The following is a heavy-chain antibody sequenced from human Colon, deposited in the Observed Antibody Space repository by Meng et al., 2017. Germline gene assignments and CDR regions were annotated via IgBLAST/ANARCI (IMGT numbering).Heavy chain of an antibody. CDR3: ARLIAGWPFYFDY. V-gene: IGHV4-61*01. CDR1: GGSGSSGSHY. D-gene: IGHD6-19*01. J-gene: IGHJ4*02. CDR2: MFHSGTT. Sequence: QVQLQSWAPVLVRPSETLSLTCNVSGGSGSSGSHYWSWIRQPPGKGLEWIGYMFHSGTTKYNPSLKSRVSMSVDTTKNQFYLKLTSVTVADTAVFYCARLIAGWPFYFDYWGQGILVTVSS.